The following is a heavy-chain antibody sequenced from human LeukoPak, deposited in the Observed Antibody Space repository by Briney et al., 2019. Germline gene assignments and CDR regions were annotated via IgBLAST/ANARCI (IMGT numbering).Heavy chain of an antibody. J-gene: IGHJ4*02. CDR2: IYSDGSDT. CDR3: ARAGDVYRALVY. D-gene: IGHD5-24*01. Sequence: GGSLRLSCAASGFTFSNSWMHWVRQAPGKGLVWVSRIYSDGSDTKYADSVKGRFTISRDNAKNTLYLQMNSLRVDDTAVYYCARAGDVYRALVYWGQGTLVTVSS. V-gene: IGHV3-74*03. CDR1: GFTFSNSW.